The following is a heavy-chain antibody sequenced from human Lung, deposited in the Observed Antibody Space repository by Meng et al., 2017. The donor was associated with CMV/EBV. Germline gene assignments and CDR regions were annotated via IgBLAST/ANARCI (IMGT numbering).Heavy chain of an antibody. J-gene: IGHJ4*02. V-gene: IGHV3-11*01. CDR3: ATDPRLLDN. Sequence: GGSLRLSCVASGLTFSAYYMTWMRQAPGKGPQCVSYISGGGDIIKYADSVKGRFTISRDNAKNSLYLQMNSLRAEDTAVYYCATDPRLLDNWGQGTLVTVSS. CDR2: ISGGGDII. D-gene: IGHD5-18*01. CDR1: GLTFSAYY.